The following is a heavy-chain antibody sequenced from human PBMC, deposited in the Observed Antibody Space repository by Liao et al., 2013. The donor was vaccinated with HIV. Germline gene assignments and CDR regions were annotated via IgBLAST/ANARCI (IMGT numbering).Heavy chain of an antibody. CDR1: GGSISSYY. CDR3: GSTVGYYSENFDY. CDR2: IYSSGSA. D-gene: IGHD3-22*01. Sequence: QVQLQESGPGLVKPSETLSLTCTVSGGSISSYYWSWIRQPAGKGLEWIGRIYSSGSANYNPSLKSRVTMSVDTSKNQFSLKLSSVTAADTAVYYCGSTVGYYSENFDYWGQGTLVTVSS. J-gene: IGHJ4*02. V-gene: IGHV4-4*07.